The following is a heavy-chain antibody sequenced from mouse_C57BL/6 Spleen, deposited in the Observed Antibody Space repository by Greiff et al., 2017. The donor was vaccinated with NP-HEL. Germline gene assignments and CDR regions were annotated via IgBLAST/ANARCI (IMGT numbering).Heavy chain of an antibody. V-gene: IGHV14-2*01. CDR3: AGYGSSSDWCFDV. CDR2: IDPEDGET. CDR1: GFTITDYY. D-gene: IGHD1-1*01. J-gene: IGHJ1*03. Sequence: VQLQQSGAELVKPGASVKLSCTASGFTITDYYMHWVKQRTEQGLEWIGRIDPEDGETKYAPKFQGKATITADTSSNTAYLQLSSLTSEDTAVYYCAGYGSSSDWCFDVWGKGTTVTVSS.